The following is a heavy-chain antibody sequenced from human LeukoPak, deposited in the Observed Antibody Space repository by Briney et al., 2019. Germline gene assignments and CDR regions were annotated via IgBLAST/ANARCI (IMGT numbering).Heavy chain of an antibody. CDR2: IYYSGST. V-gene: IGHV4-59*13. CDR1: SGSICSYY. D-gene: IGHD1-26*01. J-gene: IGHJ3*02. CDR3: AREGSDSAFDI. Sequence: PWDTLSLPCTVWSGSICSYYWSWMRESPGKAGEWIGYIYYSGSTNYNPSLKSRVTISVDPSKNQFSLKLSPVTAADTAVYYCAREGSDSAFDIWGQGTMVTVSS.